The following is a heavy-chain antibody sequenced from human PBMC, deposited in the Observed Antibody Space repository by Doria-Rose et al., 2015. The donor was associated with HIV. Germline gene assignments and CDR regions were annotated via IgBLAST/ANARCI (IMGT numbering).Heavy chain of an antibody. CDR3: ARIKSSRWYHKYYFDF. J-gene: IGHJ4*02. D-gene: IGHD6-13*01. CDR1: GVSLSSPGMG. V-gene: IGHV2-26*01. CDR2: ILSDDER. Sequence: QVQLVQSGPVLVKPAETLTLTCTVSGVSLSSPGMGVSWIRQPPGKAPEWLANILSDDERSYKTSLNSRLTISRGTSKSQVVLTMTDMDPVDTATYYCARIKSSRWYHKYYFDFWGQGTLVIVSA.